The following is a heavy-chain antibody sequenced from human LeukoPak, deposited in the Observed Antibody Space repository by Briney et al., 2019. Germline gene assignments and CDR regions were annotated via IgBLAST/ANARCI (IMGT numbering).Heavy chain of an antibody. Sequence: PGRSLRLSCSASGFTFSSYSMHWVRQAPGKGLEYVSAISSSGGTTYYADSVKGSFTISRDNSKSTLYLQMSSLRTEDTAVYYCVKNSGSYYHFDYWGQGTLVTVSS. J-gene: IGHJ4*02. CDR1: GFTFSSYS. V-gene: IGHV3-64D*09. D-gene: IGHD1-26*01. CDR2: ISSSGGTT. CDR3: VKNSGSYYHFDY.